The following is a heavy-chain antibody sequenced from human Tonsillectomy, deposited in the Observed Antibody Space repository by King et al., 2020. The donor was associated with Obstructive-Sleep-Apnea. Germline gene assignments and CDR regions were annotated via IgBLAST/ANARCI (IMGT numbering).Heavy chain of an antibody. CDR3: AHGDAVAGTPPFDY. D-gene: IGHD6-19*01. V-gene: IGHV4-39*07. CDR2: IYYSGST. CDR1: GGSISSSSYY. Sequence: QLQESGPGLVKPSETLSLTCTVSGGSISSSSYYWGWIRQPPGKGLEWIGRIYYSGSTYYNPSLKSRVTISVDTSKNQFSLKLSSVTAADTAVYYCAHGDAVAGTPPFDYWGQGTLVTVSS. J-gene: IGHJ4*02.